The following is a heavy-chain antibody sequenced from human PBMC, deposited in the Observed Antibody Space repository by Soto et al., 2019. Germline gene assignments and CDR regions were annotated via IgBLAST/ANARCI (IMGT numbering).Heavy chain of an antibody. CDR1: GFTFSSYA. D-gene: IGHD6-19*01. CDR2: ISGSGGST. J-gene: IGHJ6*02. Sequence: PGGSLRLSCAASGFTFSSYAMSWVRQAPGKGLEWVSAISGSGGSTYYADSVEGRFTISRDNSKNTLYLQMNSLRAEDTAVYYCAKGLLAGVHYYYGMDVWGQGTTVTVSS. CDR3: AKGLLAGVHYYYGMDV. V-gene: IGHV3-23*01.